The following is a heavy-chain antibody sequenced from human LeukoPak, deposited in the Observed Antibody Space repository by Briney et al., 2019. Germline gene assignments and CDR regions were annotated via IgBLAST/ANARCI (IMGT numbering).Heavy chain of an antibody. CDR2: ITGSGSGGRT. CDR1: GFTFSSYA. CDR3: AKAGSIRFDY. V-gene: IGHV3-23*01. J-gene: IGHJ4*02. Sequence: HPGGSLRLSCAASGFTFSSYAMSWVRQAPGKGLEWVSGITGSGSGGRTYYADSVKGRFTISRDNSKNTMYLQMSSLRAEDTAVYCCAKAGSIRFDYWGQGALVTVSS. D-gene: IGHD1-26*01.